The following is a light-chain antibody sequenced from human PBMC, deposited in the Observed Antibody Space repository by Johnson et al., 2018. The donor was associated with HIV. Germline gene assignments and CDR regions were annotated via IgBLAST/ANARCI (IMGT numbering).Light chain of an antibody. V-gene: IGLV1-51*01. J-gene: IGLJ1*01. Sequence: QLVLTQPPSVSATPGQKVTISCSGSTSNIGNNYVSWYQQFPGAAPKLLIYDDNKRPSRIPDRFSGSKSGTSATLGLTGLQTADEADFYCGAWDSSLSAYVFGSGTKVTVL. CDR1: TSNIGNNY. CDR3: GAWDSSLSAYV. CDR2: DDN.